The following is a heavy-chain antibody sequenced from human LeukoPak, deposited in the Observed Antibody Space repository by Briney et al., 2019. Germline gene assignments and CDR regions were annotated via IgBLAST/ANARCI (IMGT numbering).Heavy chain of an antibody. J-gene: IGHJ4*02. CDR2: IYYSGST. V-gene: IGHV4-59*01. CDR3: ARDKDMGFWFDY. CDR1: GGSISSYY. D-gene: IGHD2/OR15-2a*01. Sequence: SETLPLTCTVSGGSISSYYWSWIRQPPGKGLEWIGYIYYSGSTNYNPSLKSRVTISVDTSKNQFSLKLSSVTAADTAVYYCARDKDMGFWFDYWGQGTLVTVSS.